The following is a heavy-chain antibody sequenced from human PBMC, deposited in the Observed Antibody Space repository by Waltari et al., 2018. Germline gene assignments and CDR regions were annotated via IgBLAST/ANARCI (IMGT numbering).Heavy chain of an antibody. CDR2: IYYSGST. Sequence: QVQLQESGPGLVKPSETLSLTCTVSGGSISSYYWSWIRQPPGKGLEWSGYIYYSGSTNYPPSLKSRVTISVDTYKIQFSLKLSSVTAADTAVYYCARGFPRITIFGVVIDAFDIWGQGTMVTVSS. CDR3: ARGFPRITIFGVVIDAFDI. CDR1: GGSISSYY. J-gene: IGHJ3*02. D-gene: IGHD3-3*01. V-gene: IGHV4-59*01.